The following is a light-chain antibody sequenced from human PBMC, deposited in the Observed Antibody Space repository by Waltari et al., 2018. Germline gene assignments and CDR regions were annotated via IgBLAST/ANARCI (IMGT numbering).Light chain of an antibody. CDR1: QGVSTS. CDR2: DAS. Sequence: EILLTQSPATQSLSPGERATLPCRASQGVSTSLAWFQQNPGQPPRLIIYDASNRANDIPGRFRGSGSGTDFTLSISSLEPEDLAVYYCHQGYSWPFTFGGGTKVQIK. V-gene: IGKV3D-11*01. CDR3: HQGYSWPFT. J-gene: IGKJ4*01.